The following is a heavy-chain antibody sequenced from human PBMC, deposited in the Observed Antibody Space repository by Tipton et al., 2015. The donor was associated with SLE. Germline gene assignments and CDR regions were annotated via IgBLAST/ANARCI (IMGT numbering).Heavy chain of an antibody. CDR2: IYYSGST. V-gene: IGHV4-59*01. D-gene: IGHD7-27*01. Sequence: LRLSCTVSGGSISSYYWSWIRQPPGKGLEWIGYIYYSGSTNYNPSLKSRVTISVDTSKNQFSLKLSSVTAADTAVYYCARGGTGGDAFDIWGQGTMVTVSS. CDR3: ARGGTGGDAFDI. J-gene: IGHJ3*02. CDR1: GGSISSYY.